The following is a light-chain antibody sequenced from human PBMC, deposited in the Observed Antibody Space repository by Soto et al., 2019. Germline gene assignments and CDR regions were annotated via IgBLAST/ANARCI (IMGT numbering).Light chain of an antibody. Sequence: DTQMTQSPSSLSASVGDRISISCRASQTVSTYLNWYQQKPGKAPTLLISATSTLQSGVPSRFSGSGSGTDFTLTITSLQPEDFAVYYCQQRTNWPPFSFGQGTKLEIK. CDR2: ATS. V-gene: IGKV1-39*01. CDR3: QQRTNWPPFS. J-gene: IGKJ2*03. CDR1: QTVSTY.